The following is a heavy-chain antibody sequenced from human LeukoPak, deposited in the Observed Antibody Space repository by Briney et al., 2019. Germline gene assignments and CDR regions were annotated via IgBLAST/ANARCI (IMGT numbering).Heavy chain of an antibody. CDR1: GGSFSGYY. V-gene: IGHV4-34*01. J-gene: IGHJ4*02. CDR3: ARANSIVLMVYARPFDY. Sequence: PSETLSLTCAAYGGSFSGYYWSWIRQPPGKGLEWIGEINHSGSTNYNPSLKSRVTISVDTSKNQFSLKLSSVTAADTAVYYCARANSIVLMVYARPFDYWGQGTLVTVSS. CDR2: INHSGST. D-gene: IGHD2-8*01.